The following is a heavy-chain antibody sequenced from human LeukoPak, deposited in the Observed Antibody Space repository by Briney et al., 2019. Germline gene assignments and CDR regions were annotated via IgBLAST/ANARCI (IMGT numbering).Heavy chain of an antibody. V-gene: IGHV4-59*05. Sequence: SETLSLTCTVSGGSISSYYWSWIRQPPGRGLEWIGSIFYSGSTHYNVSLKSRVTISVDTSKNQFSLKLSSVTAADTAVYYCARDYGSSSSLFDYWGQGTLVTVSS. CDR1: GGSISSYY. CDR2: IFYSGST. D-gene: IGHD6-6*01. J-gene: IGHJ4*02. CDR3: ARDYGSSSSLFDY.